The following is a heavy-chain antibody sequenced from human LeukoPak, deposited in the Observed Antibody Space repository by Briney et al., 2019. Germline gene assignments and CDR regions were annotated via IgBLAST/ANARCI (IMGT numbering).Heavy chain of an antibody. CDR3: ARGQLVRAPDY. CDR1: GFTFSSYA. CDR2: ISYDGSNK. D-gene: IGHD6-13*01. Sequence: PGGSLRLSCAASGFTFSSYAMHWVRQAPGKGLEWVAVISYDGSNKYYADSVKGRFTISRDNSKNTLYLQMNSLRAEDTAVYYCARGQLVRAPDYWGQGTLVTVSS. V-gene: IGHV3-30-3*01. J-gene: IGHJ4*02.